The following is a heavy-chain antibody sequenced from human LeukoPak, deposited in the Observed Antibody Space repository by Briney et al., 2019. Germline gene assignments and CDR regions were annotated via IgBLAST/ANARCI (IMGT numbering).Heavy chain of an antibody. J-gene: IGHJ4*02. V-gene: IGHV3-23*01. CDR2: IADSGAYA. Sequence: GGSLRLSCTASGFTFSSCGMTWVRQAPGKGLEWLSSIADSGAYAYYTESVKGRFTISRDNSKNTLYLQMNSLRAEDTALYYCAKLPSDIPEFNYWGQGSLVTVSS. D-gene: IGHD2-21*01. CDR1: GFTFSSCG. CDR3: AKLPSDIPEFNY.